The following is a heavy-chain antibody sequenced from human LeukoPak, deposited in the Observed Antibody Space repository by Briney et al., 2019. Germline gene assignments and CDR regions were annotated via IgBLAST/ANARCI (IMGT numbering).Heavy chain of an antibody. D-gene: IGHD1-26*01. Sequence: GGSLRLSCAASGFTFNTYNMNWVRQAPGKGLEWLSYISSSGSTIYYADSVKGRFTVSRDNAKNSLYLQMNSLRAEDTAVYYCARDGVGADGIDYWGQGTLVTVSS. CDR1: GFTFNTYN. V-gene: IGHV3-48*04. CDR3: ARDGVGADGIDY. J-gene: IGHJ4*02. CDR2: ISSSGSTI.